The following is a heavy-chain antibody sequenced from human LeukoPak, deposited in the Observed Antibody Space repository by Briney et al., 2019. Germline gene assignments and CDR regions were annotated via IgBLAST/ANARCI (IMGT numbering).Heavy chain of an antibody. CDR1: GFTFSSYA. CDR3: AKDNIAQGSGSYLDY. V-gene: IGHV3-30*18. Sequence: PGRSLRLSCAASGFTFSSYAMHWVRQAPGKGLEWVAIVSYDGTKKDYADSVEGRFSISRDNSKNTLYLQMNSLRAEDTAVYYCAKDNIAQGSGSYLDYWGQGALVTVSS. J-gene: IGHJ4*02. D-gene: IGHD3-10*01. CDR2: VSYDGTKK.